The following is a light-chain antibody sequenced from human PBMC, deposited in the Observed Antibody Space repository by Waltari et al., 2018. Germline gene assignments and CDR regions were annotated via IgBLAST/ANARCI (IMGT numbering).Light chain of an antibody. Sequence: EIELTQSPATLSLSPGEGATLSCRASQSVSSYLAWYQQKPGQAPRLLIYDASNRATCIPARFSGSGSGTDFTLTISSLEPEDFAVYYCQQRSSWPITFGQGTRLEIK. CDR3: QQRSSWPIT. J-gene: IGKJ5*01. CDR2: DAS. V-gene: IGKV3-11*01. CDR1: QSVSSY.